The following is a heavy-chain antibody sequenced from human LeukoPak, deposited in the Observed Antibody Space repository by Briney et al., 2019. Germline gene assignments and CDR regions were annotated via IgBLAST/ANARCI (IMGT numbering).Heavy chain of an antibody. CDR1: GGSISSYY. CDR3: ARVLKGTTGGGDEYLYFDY. CDR2: IYYSGST. J-gene: IGHJ4*02. Sequence: SETLSLTCTVSGGSISSYYWSWNRQPPGKGLEWIGYIYYSGSTNYNPSLKSRVTISVDTSKNQFSLKLSSVTAADTAVYYCARVLKGTTGGGDEYLYFDYWGQGTLVTVSS. D-gene: IGHD1-7*01. V-gene: IGHV4-59*01.